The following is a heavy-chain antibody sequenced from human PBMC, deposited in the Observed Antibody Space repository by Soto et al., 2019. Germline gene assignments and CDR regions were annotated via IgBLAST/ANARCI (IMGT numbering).Heavy chain of an antibody. J-gene: IGHJ6*02. V-gene: IGHV1-18*01. Sequence: QVQLVQSGLEVKKPGASVKVSCKAFGYSFTNFGFNWVRQAPGQGLEWMGWVSNYNGNRKYAEKFQGRVTMTTDTSANTAYMELGSLRSDDTALYYCASGKMVRGPRPQYYFYFGMDVWGQGTTLIVSS. D-gene: IGHD3-10*01. CDR3: ASGKMVRGPRPQYYFYFGMDV. CDR2: VSNYNGNR. CDR1: GYSFTNFG.